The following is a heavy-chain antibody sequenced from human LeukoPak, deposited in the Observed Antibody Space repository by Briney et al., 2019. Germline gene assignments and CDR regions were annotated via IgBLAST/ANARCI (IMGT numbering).Heavy chain of an antibody. Sequence: PGGSLRLSCAASGFTFSSYGMHWVRQAPGKGLEWVAVIWYDGSNKYYADSVKGRFTISRDNSKNTLYLQVNSLRAEDTAVYYCAREEINWYSYGDYYDSSGLDYWGQGTLVTVSS. V-gene: IGHV3-30*19. D-gene: IGHD3-22*01. CDR2: IWYDGSNK. CDR1: GFTFSSYG. J-gene: IGHJ4*02. CDR3: AREEINWYSYGDYYDSSGLDY.